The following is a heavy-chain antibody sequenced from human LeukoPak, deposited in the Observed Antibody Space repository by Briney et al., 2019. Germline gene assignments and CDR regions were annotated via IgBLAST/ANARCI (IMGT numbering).Heavy chain of an antibody. CDR3: ARDVGADF. CDR2: ISDSGTTV. D-gene: IGHD1-26*01. J-gene: IGHJ4*02. Sequence: PGGSLRLSCAASGFTFSSYGMSWVRQAPGKGLQWVAYISDSGTTVDYADSVKGRFSISRDNTENSLYLQMNSLRVEDTGFYYCARDVGADFWGQGTLVTVSS. V-gene: IGHV3-48*04. CDR1: GFTFSSYG.